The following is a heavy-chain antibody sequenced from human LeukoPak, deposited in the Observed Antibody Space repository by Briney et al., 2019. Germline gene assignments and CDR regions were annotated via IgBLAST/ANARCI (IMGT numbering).Heavy chain of an antibody. V-gene: IGHV1-2*02. Sequence: APLKVCCKASGYTYSDSYMHWVRQAPGQGLEWMGWINPNSGDTNYAQKFQGRVTMARDTSISTAYMDLSSLRSDDTAVYYCPSHLIRYCSGSICYEEDYFHYWEKGTLVTVSS. CDR3: PSHLIRYCSGSICYEEDYFHY. D-gene: IGHD2-15*01. CDR1: GYTYSDSY. J-gene: IGHJ4*02. CDR2: INPNSGDT.